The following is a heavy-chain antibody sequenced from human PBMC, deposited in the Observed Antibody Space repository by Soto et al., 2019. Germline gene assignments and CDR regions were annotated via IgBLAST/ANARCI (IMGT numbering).Heavy chain of an antibody. V-gene: IGHV3-23*01. Sequence: EVQLLESGGGLVQPGGSLRLSCAASGFTFSNYAMTWVRQAPGKGLEWVSGITGSGGGTYFVDSVKGRFTISRDNSTNTVYLQMNSLRAEDTAVYYCAKRPLTAAGFDYWGQGTLVTVYS. CDR2: ITGSGGGT. CDR1: GFTFSNYA. D-gene: IGHD6-19*01. J-gene: IGHJ4*02. CDR3: AKRPLTAAGFDY.